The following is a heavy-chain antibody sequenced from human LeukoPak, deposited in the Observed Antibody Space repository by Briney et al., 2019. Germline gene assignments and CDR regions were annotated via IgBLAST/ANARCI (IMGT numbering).Heavy chain of an antibody. V-gene: IGHV4-34*01. CDR3: ARGMATRKRQYYYYYMDV. Sequence: SETLSLTCAVYGGSFSGYYWSWIRQPPGKGLEWIGEFNHSGSTNYNPSLKSRVTILVDTSKNQFSLKLSSVTAADTAVYYCARGMATRKRQYYYYYMDVWGKGTTVTVSS. CDR2: FNHSGST. D-gene: IGHD5-12*01. J-gene: IGHJ6*03. CDR1: GGSFSGYY.